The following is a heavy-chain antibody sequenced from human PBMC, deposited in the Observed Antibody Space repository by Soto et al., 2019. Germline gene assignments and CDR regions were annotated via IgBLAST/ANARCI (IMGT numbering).Heavy chain of an antibody. V-gene: IGHV1-2*04. CDR2: INPNSGGT. CDR3: ARGPDSSGWLTSWYFDY. Sequence: ASVKVSCKASGYTFTGYYMHWVRQAPGQGLEWMGWINPNSGGTNYAQKFQGWVTMTRDTSISTAYMELSRLRSDDTAVYYCARGPDSSGWLTSWYFDYWGQGTLVTVSS. J-gene: IGHJ4*02. D-gene: IGHD6-19*01. CDR1: GYTFTGYY.